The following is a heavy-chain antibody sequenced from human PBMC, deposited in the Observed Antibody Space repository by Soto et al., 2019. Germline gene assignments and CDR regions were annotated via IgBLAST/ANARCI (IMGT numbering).Heavy chain of an antibody. Sequence: EVQLVQSGADVKKPGESLNISCRASGYSFSTYWIAWVRQMPGKGLEWMGIINPGDSDTRYSPSFQGQVTISADNSISTAYLQWRSLKASDTAMYYCARHEQYSYYYYGMDVCGQGTTVTVSS. CDR1: GYSFSTYW. CDR2: INPGDSDT. V-gene: IGHV5-51*01. CDR3: ARHEQYSYYYYGMDV. J-gene: IGHJ6*02.